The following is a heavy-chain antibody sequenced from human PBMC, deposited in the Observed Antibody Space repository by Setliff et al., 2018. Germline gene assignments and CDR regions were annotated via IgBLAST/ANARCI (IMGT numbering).Heavy chain of an antibody. CDR1: GGSISSGGYS. D-gene: IGHD3-3*01. Sequence: SETLSLTCAVSGGSISSGGYSWSWIRQPPGKGLEWIVYISHSGSTDYNPSLRGRVTISVDRSKNQFFLKMSSVTAADTAVYYCVRGFTIFGVVKLERWFDPWGQGTLVTVSS. CDR2: ISHSGST. J-gene: IGHJ5*02. V-gene: IGHV4-30-2*01. CDR3: VRGFTIFGVVKLERWFDP.